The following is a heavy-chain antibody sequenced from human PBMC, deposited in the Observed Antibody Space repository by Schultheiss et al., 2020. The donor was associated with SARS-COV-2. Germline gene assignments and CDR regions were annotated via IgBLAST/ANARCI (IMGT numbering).Heavy chain of an antibody. Sequence: SETLSLTCAVSGDSISSSNWWSWVRQPPGKGLEWIGYIYYSGSTNYNPSLKSRVTISVDTSKNQFSLKLSSVTAADTAVYYCARVVPGTSRFYYYYGMDVWGQGTTVTVSS. J-gene: IGHJ6*02. D-gene: IGHD2-2*01. V-gene: IGHV4-4*02. CDR2: IYYSGST. CDR3: ARVVPGTSRFYYYYGMDV. CDR1: GDSISSSNW.